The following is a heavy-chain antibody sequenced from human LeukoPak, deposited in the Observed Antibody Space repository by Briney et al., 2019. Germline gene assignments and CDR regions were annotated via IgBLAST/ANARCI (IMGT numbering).Heavy chain of an antibody. CDR3: AIAAADTTNFDY. D-gene: IGHD6-13*01. Sequence: SETLSLTCTVSGYSISSGYYWGWIRQPPGKGLEWIGSIYHSGSTYYNPSLKSRVTISVDTSKNQFSLKLSSVTAADTAVYYCAIAAADTTNFDYWGQGTLVTVSS. CDR1: GYSISSGYY. J-gene: IGHJ4*02. V-gene: IGHV4-38-2*02. CDR2: IYHSGST.